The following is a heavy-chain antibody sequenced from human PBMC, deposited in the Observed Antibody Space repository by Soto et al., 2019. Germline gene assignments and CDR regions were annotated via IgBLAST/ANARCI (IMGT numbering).Heavy chain of an antibody. J-gene: IGHJ4*02. CDR3: ARGSSSSTWLLDY. V-gene: IGHV3-30*04. D-gene: IGHD6-13*01. CDR2: ISYDGRNK. Sequence: GGSLRLSCAASSITFSTSVIHWVRQAPGKGLEWVAVISYDGRNKYYADSVKGRFTISRDNSQNTLYLQMNSLRVEDTAVYYCARGSSSSTWLLDYWGQGTLVTVSS. CDR1: SITFSTSV.